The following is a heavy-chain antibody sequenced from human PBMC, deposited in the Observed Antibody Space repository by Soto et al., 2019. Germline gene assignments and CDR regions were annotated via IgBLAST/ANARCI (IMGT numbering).Heavy chain of an antibody. CDR2: FDPEDGET. V-gene: IGHV1-24*01. J-gene: IGHJ4*02. D-gene: IGHD6-6*01. CDR1: GYTLTELS. CDR3: ATAPEYSSSPDAYYFDY. Sequence: ASVKVSCKVSGYTLTELSMHWVRQAPGKGLEWMGGFDPEDGETIYAQKFQGRVTMTEDTSTDTAYMELSSLRSEDTAVYYCATAPEYSSSPDAYYFDYWGQGTLVTVSS.